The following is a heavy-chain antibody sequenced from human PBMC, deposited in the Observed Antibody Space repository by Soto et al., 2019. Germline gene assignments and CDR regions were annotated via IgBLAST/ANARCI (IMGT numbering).Heavy chain of an antibody. CDR1: GFTFSSYS. Sequence: PGGSLRLSCAASGFTFSSYSMNWVRQAPGKGLEWVSSISSSSSYIYYADSVKGRFTISRDNAKNSLYLQMNSLRAEDTAVYYCTSKNYDYEGGSIWYFDYWGQGTLVTVSS. CDR3: TSKNYDYEGGSIWYFDY. J-gene: IGHJ4*02. CDR2: ISSSSSYI. V-gene: IGHV3-21*01. D-gene: IGHD4-17*01.